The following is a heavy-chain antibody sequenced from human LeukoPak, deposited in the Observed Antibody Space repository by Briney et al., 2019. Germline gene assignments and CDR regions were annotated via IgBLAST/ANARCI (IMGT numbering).Heavy chain of an antibody. CDR1: GGSISSGGYY. CDR2: IYYSGST. Sequence: PSETLSLTCTVSGGSISSGGYYWSWIRQHPGKGLEWIGYIYYSGSTYYNPSLKSRVTISVDTSKNQFSLKLSSVTAADTAVYYCARVRKCSIAARPRCYYFDYWGQGTLVTVSS. J-gene: IGHJ4*02. CDR3: ARVRKCSIAARPRCYYFDY. V-gene: IGHV4-31*03. D-gene: IGHD6-6*01.